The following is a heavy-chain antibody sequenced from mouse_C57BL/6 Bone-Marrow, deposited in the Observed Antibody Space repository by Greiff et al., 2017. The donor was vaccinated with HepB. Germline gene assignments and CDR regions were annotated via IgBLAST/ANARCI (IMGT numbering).Heavy chain of an antibody. CDR3: ARWGSSTYWYFDV. V-gene: IGHV1-80*01. CDR2: IYPGDGDT. J-gene: IGHJ1*03. CDR1: GYAFSSYW. Sequence: VQLQQSGAELVKPGASVKISCKASGYAFSSYWMNWVKQRPGKGLEWIGQIYPGDGDTNYNGKFKGKATLTADKSSSTAYMQISSLTSEDSAVYFCARWGSSTYWYFDVWGTGTTVTVSS. D-gene: IGHD1-1*01.